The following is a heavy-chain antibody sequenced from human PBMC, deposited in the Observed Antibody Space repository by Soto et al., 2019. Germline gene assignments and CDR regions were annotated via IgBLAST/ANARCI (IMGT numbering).Heavy chain of an antibody. CDR3: AREIVDTAMAHTFYYYGLDV. CDR2: ISAYTGNT. J-gene: IGHJ6*02. Sequence: GASVKVSCKTSGYTFSTFGISWVRQAPGQGLEWMGWISAYTGNTNYAQKLQGRVTMTTDTATNTAYMELRSLRSDDTAVYYCAREIVDTAMAHTFYYYGLDVWGQGTTVTVSS. CDR1: GYTFSTFG. V-gene: IGHV1-18*01. D-gene: IGHD5-18*01.